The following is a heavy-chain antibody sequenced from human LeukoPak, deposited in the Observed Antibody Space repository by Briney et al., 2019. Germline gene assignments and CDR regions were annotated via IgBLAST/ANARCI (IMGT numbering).Heavy chain of an antibody. CDR1: GFTFGDYA. V-gene: IGHV3-23*01. Sequence: GGSLRLSCTASGFTFGDYAMSWVRQAPGKGLEWVSAISGSGGSTYYADSVKGRFTISRDNSKNTLYLQMNSLRAEDTAVYYCAKDCIVGATYYYYYMDVWGKGTTVTVSS. J-gene: IGHJ6*03. D-gene: IGHD1-26*01. CDR3: AKDCIVGATYYYYYMDV. CDR2: ISGSGGST.